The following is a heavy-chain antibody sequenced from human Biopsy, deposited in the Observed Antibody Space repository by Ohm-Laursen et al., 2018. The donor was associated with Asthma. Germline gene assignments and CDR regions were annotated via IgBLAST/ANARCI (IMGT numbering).Heavy chain of an antibody. Sequence: SSVKVSCKPLGGTFNTYVIGWVRQAPGQGLEWMGGINSVFGTATYPQKFQDRVTITADDSTSTVYMELSSLRSEDTAVYYCARRAGSCISRTCYSLDFWGQGTLVTVSS. CDR3: ARRAGSCISRTCYSLDF. D-gene: IGHD2-2*01. CDR1: GGTFNTYV. V-gene: IGHV1-69*01. J-gene: IGHJ4*02. CDR2: INSVFGTA.